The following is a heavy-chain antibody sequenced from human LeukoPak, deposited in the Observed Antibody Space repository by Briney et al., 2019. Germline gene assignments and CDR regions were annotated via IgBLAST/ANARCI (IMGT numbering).Heavy chain of an antibody. Sequence: GGSLTLSCAASGFTVSSIYMSWVRQAPGKGLEWVSIIYSDGSTYYADSVKGRFTVSRDNSKNTLFLQMNSLRVEDTALYYCARGAQEPFFDPWGQGTLVTVSS. V-gene: IGHV3-53*01. J-gene: IGHJ5*02. CDR3: ARGAQEPFFDP. CDR2: IYSDGST. CDR1: GFTVSSIY. D-gene: IGHD1-26*01.